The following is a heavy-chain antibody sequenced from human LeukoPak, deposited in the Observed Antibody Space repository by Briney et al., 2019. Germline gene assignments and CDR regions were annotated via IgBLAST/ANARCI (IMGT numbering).Heavy chain of an antibody. CDR1: GFSLSPYA. V-gene: IGHV3-30*19. CDR3: ARDTQEQGNWFDP. J-gene: IGHJ5*02. CDR2: ISYDGSNK. D-gene: IGHD6-13*01. Sequence: GGSLRLSCVAFGFSLSPYAMHWVRQAPGKGLEGGALISYDGSNKYYADSVKGRFTISRDNSKHTLYLQMNSLRPEDMAVYYCARDTQEQGNWFDPWGQGTLVTVSS.